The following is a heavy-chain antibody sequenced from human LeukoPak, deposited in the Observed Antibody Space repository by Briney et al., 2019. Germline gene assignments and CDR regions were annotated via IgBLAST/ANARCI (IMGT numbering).Heavy chain of an antibody. CDR2: IYYGGST. J-gene: IGHJ6*03. Sequence: KPSETLSLTCTVSGGSISSYYWSWIRQPPGKGLEWIGYIYYGGSTNYNPSLKSRVTISVDTSKNQFSLKLSSVTAADTAVYYCARGNVTYYDFWSGYSVKNYMDVWGKGTTVTVSS. D-gene: IGHD3-3*01. V-gene: IGHV4-59*01. CDR3: ARGNVTYYDFWSGYSVKNYMDV. CDR1: GGSISSYY.